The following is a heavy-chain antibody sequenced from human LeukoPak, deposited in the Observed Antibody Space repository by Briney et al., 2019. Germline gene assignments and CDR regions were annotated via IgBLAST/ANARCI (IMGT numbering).Heavy chain of an antibody. Sequence: GGSLKFSGKGSGYNFGSYWSAWVGQVPGKGLEGLGIIYPGDSDTEYSPSFQGQVTTSADRSIKNAYLQWSSMKASATALYYCARRYFVSRINWFYPSSERNLVTLSP. CDR1: GYNFGSYW. D-gene: IGHD2/OR15-2a*01. CDR2: IYPGDSDT. V-gene: IGHV5-51*01. CDR3: ARRYFVSRINWFYP. J-gene: IGHJ5*02.